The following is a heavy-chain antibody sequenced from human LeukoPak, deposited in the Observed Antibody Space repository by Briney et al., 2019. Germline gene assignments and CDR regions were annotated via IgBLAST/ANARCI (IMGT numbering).Heavy chain of an antibody. D-gene: IGHD6-19*01. CDR3: ARESDSSGWYDY. CDR2: ISDSGDRT. CDR1: ALTLNNYA. J-gene: IGHJ4*02. V-gene: IGHV3-23*01. Sequence: GGSLRLSFTASALTLNNYAMSWVRQAPGKGLEWVSCISDSGDRTYYADSVKDRFTISRDNRKNSLYLQMSSLRSEDTALYFCARESDSSGWYDYWGEGTLVADSS.